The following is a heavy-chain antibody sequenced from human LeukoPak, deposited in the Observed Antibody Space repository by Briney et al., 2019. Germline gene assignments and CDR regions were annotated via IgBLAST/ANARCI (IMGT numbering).Heavy chain of an antibody. CDR1: GXTXXXYD. V-gene: IGHV1-8*01. CDR3: ARGPLFYDFWSGHDYYYGMDV. J-gene: IGHJ6*02. CDR2: MNPNSGNT. D-gene: IGHD3-3*01. Sequence: GXTXXXYDINWVRQAAGQXLEWMGWMNPNSGNTGYARKFQGRVTMTRNTSISTAYVELSSLRSEDTAVYYCARGPLFYDFWSGHDYYYGMDVWGQGTTVTVSS.